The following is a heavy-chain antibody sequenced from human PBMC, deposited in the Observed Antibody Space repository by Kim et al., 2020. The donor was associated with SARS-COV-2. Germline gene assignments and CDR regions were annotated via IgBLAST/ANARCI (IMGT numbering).Heavy chain of an antibody. J-gene: IGHJ1*01. Sequence: GGSLRLSCAASGFTFSSYAMSWVRQAPGKGLEWVSAISGSGGSTYYADSVKGRFTISRDNSKNTLYLQMNSLRAEDTAVYYCAKARAINYYDSSGYYASGFQHWGQGTLVTVSS. CDR2: ISGSGGST. V-gene: IGHV3-23*01. CDR3: AKARAINYYDSSGYYASGFQH. CDR1: GFTFSSYA. D-gene: IGHD3-22*01.